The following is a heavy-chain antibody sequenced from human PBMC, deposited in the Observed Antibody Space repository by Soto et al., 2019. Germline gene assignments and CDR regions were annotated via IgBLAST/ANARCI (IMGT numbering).Heavy chain of an antibody. CDR2: ISGSSSNI. V-gene: IGHV3-11*06. D-gene: IGHD1-26*01. J-gene: IGHJ6*02. Sequence: GGSLRLSCEASGFTFSEYYMSWIRQAPGKGLEWVSYISGSSSNINYAESVKGRFTISRDNAKNSLYLQMNSLRAEDTAVYYCVKDVSAGSYYDGKSVWGQGTTVTGSS. CDR3: VKDVSAGSYYDGKSV. CDR1: GFTFSEYY.